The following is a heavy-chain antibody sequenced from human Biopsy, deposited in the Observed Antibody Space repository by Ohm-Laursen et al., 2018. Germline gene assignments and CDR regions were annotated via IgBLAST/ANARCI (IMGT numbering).Heavy chain of an antibody. CDR2: INHSGST. CDR1: GGSFSGTY. V-gene: IGHV4-34*01. D-gene: IGHD3-3*01. Sequence: SDTLSLTCAVSGGSFSGTYWSWIRQTPGKGLEWIGEINHSGSTKYNPPFESRVTISVDTSKNQFSLNLFSVTAADAARYFCARGEYYAYWSGARKLNYFDYWGQGTLVIVSS. CDR3: ARGEYYAYWSGARKLNYFDY. J-gene: IGHJ4*02.